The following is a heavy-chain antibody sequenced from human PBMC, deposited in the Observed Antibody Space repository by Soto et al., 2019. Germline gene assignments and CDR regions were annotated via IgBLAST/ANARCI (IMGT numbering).Heavy chain of an antibody. V-gene: IGHV4-34*01. CDR3: ARDNILGILYGGMDV. J-gene: IGHJ6*02. CDR2: INHSGST. CDR1: GGSFSGYY. Sequence: PSETLSLTCAVYGGSFSGYYWSWIRQPPGKGLEWIGEINHSGSTNYNPSLKSRVTISVDTSKNQFSLKLSSVTAADTAVYYCARDNILGILYGGMDVWGQGTTVTV. D-gene: IGHD3-3*01.